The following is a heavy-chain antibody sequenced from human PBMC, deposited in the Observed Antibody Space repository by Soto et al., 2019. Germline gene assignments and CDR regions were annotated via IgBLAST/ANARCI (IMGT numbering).Heavy chain of an antibody. D-gene: IGHD3-10*01. CDR3: AKGVVREPAYFDY. V-gene: IGHV3-30*18. CDR2: ISYDGRNE. CDR1: GFTFSAFA. J-gene: IGHJ4*02. Sequence: QVQLVESGGGVVQPGRSLRLSCAVSGFTFSAFAMYWVRQAPCKGLEWVALISYDGRNEDYADSVKGRFTISRDNSKNTLFLQMSSLSAEDTAVYYCAKGVVREPAYFDYWGQGTLVTVSS.